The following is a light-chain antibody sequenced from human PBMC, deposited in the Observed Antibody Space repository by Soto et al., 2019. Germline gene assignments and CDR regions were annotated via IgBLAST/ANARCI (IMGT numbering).Light chain of an antibody. CDR1: QSVLYSSNNKNL. CDR2: WEA. Sequence: DIVMTQSPEYLAVSLGERATINCKSSQSVLYSSNNKNLIAWYQQKPGQPPKLLIYWEATRESGVPDRFSGSGSGRAFILTIISLQAEDVAVYYCQQYYSPSRYTFGQGTRLGIK. CDR3: QQYYSPSRYT. V-gene: IGKV4-1*01. J-gene: IGKJ2*01.